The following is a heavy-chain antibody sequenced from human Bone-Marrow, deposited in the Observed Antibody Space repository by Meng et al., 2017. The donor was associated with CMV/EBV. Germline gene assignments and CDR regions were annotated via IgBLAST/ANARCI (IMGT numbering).Heavy chain of an antibody. CDR2: IYYSGST. J-gene: IGHJ6*02. CDR3: ARDLVYCSSTSCRSYGMDV. D-gene: IGHD2-2*01. Sequence: GSLRLSCTVSGGSVSSGSYYWSWIRQPPGKGLEWIGYIYYSGSTNYNPSLKSRVTISVDTSKNQFSLKLSSVTAADTAVYYCARDLVYCSSTSCRSYGMDVWGQGTTVNVAS. CDR1: GGSVSSGSYY. V-gene: IGHV4-61*01.